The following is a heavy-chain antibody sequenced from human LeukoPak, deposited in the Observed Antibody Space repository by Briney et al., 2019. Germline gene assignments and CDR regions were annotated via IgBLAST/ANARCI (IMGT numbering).Heavy chain of an antibody. Sequence: GGSLRLSCAASGFTFSSYTMHWVRQAPGKGLEWVSLISWDGGSTYYADSVKGRFTISRDNSKNSLYLQMNSLRTEDTALYYCAKDSGSYYFDYWGQGTLVTVSS. J-gene: IGHJ4*02. CDR1: GFTFSSYT. CDR2: ISWDGGST. CDR3: AKDSGSYYFDY. D-gene: IGHD1-26*01. V-gene: IGHV3-43*01.